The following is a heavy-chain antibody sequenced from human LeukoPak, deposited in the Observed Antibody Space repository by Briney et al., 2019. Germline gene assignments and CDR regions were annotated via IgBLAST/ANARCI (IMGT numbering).Heavy chain of an antibody. Sequence: LPGGSLRLSCGASGFDFNSYWMSWVRQAPGKGLEWVANIKQDGSEKYYVESVKGRFTISRDNAKNLLYLQMNSLRVEDTAVYYCARRSGLEYWGQGTLVTVSS. D-gene: IGHD1-26*01. CDR2: IKQDGSEK. V-gene: IGHV3-7*01. CDR1: GFDFNSYW. J-gene: IGHJ4*02. CDR3: ARRSGLEY.